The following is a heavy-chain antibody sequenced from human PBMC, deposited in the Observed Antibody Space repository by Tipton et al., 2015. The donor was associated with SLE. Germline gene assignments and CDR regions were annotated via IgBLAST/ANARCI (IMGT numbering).Heavy chain of an antibody. J-gene: IGHJ5*02. V-gene: IGHV1-69*01. D-gene: IGHD1-26*01. Sequence: QSGPEVKKPGSSVKVSCKASGGTFSSYAISWVRQAPGQGLEWMGGIIPIFGTANYAQKFQGRVTITGGESTSTAYMELSSLSSEDPAVYYCARAGGSGGDWFDPWGQGTLVTVSS. CDR2: IIPIFGTA. CDR3: ARAGGSGGDWFDP. CDR1: GGTFSSYA.